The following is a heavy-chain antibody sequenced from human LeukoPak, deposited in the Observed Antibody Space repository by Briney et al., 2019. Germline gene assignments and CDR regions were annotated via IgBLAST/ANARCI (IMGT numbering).Heavy chain of an antibody. D-gene: IGHD3-10*01. CDR1: GFTFSSYG. CDR3: TAGRSGSTQLGY. CDR2: ISYDGSNK. Sequence: GGSLRLSCAASGFTFSSYGMHWVRQAPGKGLEWVAVISYDGSNKYYADSVKGRFTISRDNSKNTLYLQMNSLKTEDTAVYYCTAGRSGSTQLGYWGQGTLVTVSS. J-gene: IGHJ4*02. V-gene: IGHV3-30*03.